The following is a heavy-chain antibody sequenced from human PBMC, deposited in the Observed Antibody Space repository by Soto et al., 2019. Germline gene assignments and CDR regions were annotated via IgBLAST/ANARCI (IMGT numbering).Heavy chain of an antibody. CDR1: GYTFSNDA. J-gene: IGHJ4*02. D-gene: IGHD1-7*01. Sequence: QVQLVQSGAEVKKPGASVKVSCKASGYTFSNDAITWVRQAPGQGLEWMGWVSDYNGNTNYAQKFKGRVTMTTDTSTSTAYMEIRSLRYGDAAVYFCARASRYYWNYMMYWGQGTLVTVSS. CDR3: ARASRYYWNYMMY. CDR2: VSDYNGNT. V-gene: IGHV1-18*01.